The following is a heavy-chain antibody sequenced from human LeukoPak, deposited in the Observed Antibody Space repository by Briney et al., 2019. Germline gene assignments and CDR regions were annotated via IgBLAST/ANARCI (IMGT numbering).Heavy chain of an antibody. CDR3: AREVDTAMVKDAFDI. J-gene: IGHJ3*02. D-gene: IGHD5-18*01. Sequence: SGTLSLTCAVYGGSFSGYYWSWIRQPPGKGLEWIGEINHSGNTNYNPSLKSRVTISVDTSKNQFSLKLSSVTAADTAVYYCAREVDTAMVKDAFDIWGQGTMVTVSS. CDR1: GGSFSGYY. CDR2: INHSGNT. V-gene: IGHV4-34*01.